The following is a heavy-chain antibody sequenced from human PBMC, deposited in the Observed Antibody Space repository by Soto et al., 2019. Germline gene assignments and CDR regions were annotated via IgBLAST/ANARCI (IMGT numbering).Heavy chain of an antibody. Sequence: ASVKVSCKASGYTFTSYAMHWVRQAPGQRLEWMGWINAGNGNTKYSQKFQGRVTITKDTSASTAYMELSSLRSEDTAVYYCARDPSYYGMDVWGQGTTVTVSS. V-gene: IGHV1-3*01. J-gene: IGHJ6*02. CDR3: ARDPSYYGMDV. CDR2: INAGNGNT. CDR1: GYTFTSYA.